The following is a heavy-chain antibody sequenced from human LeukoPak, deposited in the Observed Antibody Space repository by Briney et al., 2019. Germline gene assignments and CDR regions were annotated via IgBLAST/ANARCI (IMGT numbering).Heavy chain of an antibody. CDR3: AREEWSSTSPDY. J-gene: IGHJ4*02. CDR2: ITSTSSII. Sequence: GGSLRLSCAASGFTFSNYSMNWVRQAPGKGLEWISYITSTSSIILYADSVKGRFTVSRDNAKNSLYLQMNSLRAEDTAVYYCAREEWSSTSPDYWGQGTLVTVSS. V-gene: IGHV3-48*01. CDR1: GFTFSNYS. D-gene: IGHD2-2*01.